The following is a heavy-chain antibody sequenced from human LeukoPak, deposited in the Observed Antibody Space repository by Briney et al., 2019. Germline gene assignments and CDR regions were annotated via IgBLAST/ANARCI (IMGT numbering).Heavy chain of an antibody. CDR1: GGSITDYY. D-gene: IGHD4-11*01. Sequence: SETLSLTCTVSGGSITDYYWSWLRQPPGKGLQWIGFIYHTGSTRYNPSLRSRVTISVDTSKEQFSLELISVSAADTAAYYCARQPPYRYSSTWPPFYYYGMDVWGQGATVTVSS. V-gene: IGHV4-59*08. J-gene: IGHJ6*02. CDR3: ARQPPYRYSSTWPPFYYYGMDV. CDR2: IYHTGST.